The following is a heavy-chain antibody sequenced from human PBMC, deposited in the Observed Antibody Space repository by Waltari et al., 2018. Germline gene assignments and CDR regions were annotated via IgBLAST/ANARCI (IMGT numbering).Heavy chain of an antibody. CDR3: AKMTVFRFDX. CDR1: GDPHRASV. V-gene: IGHV1-24*01. Sequence: QVXLXXSGAXVKXPGATVKVSCRLXGDPHRASVIHWVRQAPGKGLEWMGGFDPVXNIPVTTQRFXGRVTLTEDTSTHTVHMXLRSLTSEXTAVYXCAKMTVFRFDXWGQGTTVTVSS. J-gene: IGHJ6*02. D-gene: IGHD3-16*01. CDR2: FDPVXNIP.